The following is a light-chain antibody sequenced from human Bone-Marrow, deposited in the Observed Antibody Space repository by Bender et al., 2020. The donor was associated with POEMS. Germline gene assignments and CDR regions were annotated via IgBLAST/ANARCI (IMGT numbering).Light chain of an antibody. Sequence: NFMLTQPHSVSESPGRTVTISCTGSGGSIANNYVQWYQQRPGSAPTTLIYEDTQRPSGVPDRFSGSKSDNTASLTISGLQAGDEADYFCSSFAGAGDFSVVFGGGTKLTVL. V-gene: IGLV6-57*02. CDR3: SSFAGAGDFSVV. CDR1: GGSIANNY. J-gene: IGLJ2*01. CDR2: EDT.